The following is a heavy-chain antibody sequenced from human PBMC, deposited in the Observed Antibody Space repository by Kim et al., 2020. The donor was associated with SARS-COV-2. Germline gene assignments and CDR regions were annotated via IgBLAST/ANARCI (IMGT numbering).Heavy chain of an antibody. CDR2: ISYSGST. J-gene: IGHJ3*02. CDR3: ATDRMVAGTYAFDI. D-gene: IGHD2-15*01. V-gene: IGHV4-59*01. CDR1: GGSISSYY. Sequence: SETLSLTCTVSGGSISSYYWSWIRQPPGKGLEWIGYISYSGSTNYNPSLKSRVTISVDTSKNQFSLKLSSVTAADTAVYYCATDRMVAGTYAFDIWGQG.